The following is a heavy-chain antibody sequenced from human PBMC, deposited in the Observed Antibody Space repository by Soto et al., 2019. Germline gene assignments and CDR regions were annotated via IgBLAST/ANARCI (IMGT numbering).Heavy chain of an antibody. CDR3: ARHTPAISISDH. J-gene: IGHJ4*02. CDR1: GGSISSSSYY. CDR2: IYYSGST. V-gene: IGHV4-39*01. Sequence: ETLSLTCTVSGGSISSSSYYWGWIRQPPGKGLEWIGSIYYSGSTYYNPSLKSRVTISVDTSKNQFSLKLSSVTAADTAVYYCARHTPAISISDHWGQGTLVTVS. D-gene: IGHD2-15*01.